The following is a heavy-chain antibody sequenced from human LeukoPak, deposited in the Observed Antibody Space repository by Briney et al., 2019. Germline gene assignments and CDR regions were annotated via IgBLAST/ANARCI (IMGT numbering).Heavy chain of an antibody. Sequence: GGSLRLSCAASGFTFSGSAMHWVRQASGKGLEWVGRIRSKANSYATAYAASVKGRFTISRDDSKNAAYLQMNSLKTEDTAVYYCTTDQDTAMAQPFDYWGQGTLVTVSS. CDR3: TTDQDTAMAQPFDY. V-gene: IGHV3-73*01. CDR2: IRSKANSYAT. CDR1: GFTFSGSA. D-gene: IGHD5-18*01. J-gene: IGHJ4*02.